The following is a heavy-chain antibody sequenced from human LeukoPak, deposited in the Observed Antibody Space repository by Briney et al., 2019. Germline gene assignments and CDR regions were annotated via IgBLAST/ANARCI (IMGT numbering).Heavy chain of an antibody. Sequence: GASVKVSCKASGGTFSSYAISWVRQAPGQGLERMGGIIPIFGTANYAQKFQGRVTITADESTSTAYMELSSLRSEDTAVYYCASPYCSSTSCYGGPFDYWGQGTLVTVSS. J-gene: IGHJ4*02. D-gene: IGHD2-2*01. V-gene: IGHV1-69*13. CDR2: IIPIFGTA. CDR1: GGTFSSYA. CDR3: ASPYCSSTSCYGGPFDY.